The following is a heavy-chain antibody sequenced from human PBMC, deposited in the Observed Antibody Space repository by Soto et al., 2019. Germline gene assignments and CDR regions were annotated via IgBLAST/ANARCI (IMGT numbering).Heavy chain of an antibody. Sequence: SETLSLTCTVSGGSISSGGYYWSWIRQHPGKGLEWIGSIYHSGRTYYNTSLKSRVTISVDTSKNQFSLKLSSVTAADTAVYYCARWGRITMVREADYRGQGTLVTVSS. CDR3: ARWGRITMVREADY. V-gene: IGHV4-39*07. CDR1: GGSISSGGYY. D-gene: IGHD3-10*01. CDR2: IYHSGRT. J-gene: IGHJ4*02.